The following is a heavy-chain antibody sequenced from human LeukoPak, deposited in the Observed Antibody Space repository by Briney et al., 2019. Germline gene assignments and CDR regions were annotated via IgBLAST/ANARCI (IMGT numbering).Heavy chain of an antibody. CDR3: AKRRYDSSGHFDS. D-gene: IGHD3-22*01. CDR1: GFTFSTYA. V-gene: IGHV3-23*01. Sequence: GGSLRLSCAASGFTFSTYAMTWVRQAPGKGLEWVSAISGSGSYTDYADSMKGRFTISKDNSKNTLYMRMSSLRAEDTAVYYCAKRRYDSSGHFDSWGQGTLVTVSS. CDR2: ISGSGSYT. J-gene: IGHJ4*02.